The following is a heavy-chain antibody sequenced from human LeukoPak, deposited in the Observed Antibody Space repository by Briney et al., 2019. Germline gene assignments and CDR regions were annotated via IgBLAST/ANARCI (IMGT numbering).Heavy chain of an antibody. V-gene: IGHV1-8*02. Sequence: ASVKVSCKASGGTFSSYAISWVRQATGQGLEWMGWMNPNSGNTGYAQKFQGRVTMTRNTSISTAYMELSSLRSEDTAVYYCARTTSGSSSYGMDVWGQGTTVTVSS. J-gene: IGHJ6*02. CDR1: GGTFSSYA. CDR2: MNPNSGNT. D-gene: IGHD1-26*01. CDR3: ARTTSGSSSYGMDV.